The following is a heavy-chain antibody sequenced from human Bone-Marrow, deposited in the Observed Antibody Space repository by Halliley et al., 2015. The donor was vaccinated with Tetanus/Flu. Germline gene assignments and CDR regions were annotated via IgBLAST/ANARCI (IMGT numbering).Heavy chain of an antibody. CDR3: AKEGLPDLQMFDF. D-gene: IGHD3-16*01. J-gene: IGHJ4*01. CDR2: ITLRASAT. Sequence: LVWVSSITLRASATDDAVFVKGRFTISRYNSRNTVSLQMESLRADDTGIYYCAKEGLPDLQMFDFWGHGTPFTVSS. V-gene: IGHV3-23*01.